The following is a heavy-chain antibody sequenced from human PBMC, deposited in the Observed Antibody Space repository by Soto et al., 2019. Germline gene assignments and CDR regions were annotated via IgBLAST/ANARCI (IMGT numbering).Heavy chain of an antibody. CDR3: AKNPGYYYDSTGYHFDY. V-gene: IGHV3-13*01. CDR1: GFTFNNYD. D-gene: IGHD3-22*01. CDR2: FGSAGDI. Sequence: PGGSLRLSCAASGFTFNNYDMLWVRQAPGKGLEWVSTFGSAGDIYYSDSVKGRFTISRDNARNSLYLQMNSLRAEDTAVYYCAKNPGYYYDSTGYHFDYWGQGTLVTVSS. J-gene: IGHJ4*02.